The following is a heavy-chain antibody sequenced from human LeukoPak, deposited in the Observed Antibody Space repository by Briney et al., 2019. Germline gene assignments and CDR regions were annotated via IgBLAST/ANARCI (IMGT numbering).Heavy chain of an antibody. J-gene: IGHJ5*02. V-gene: IGHV1-2*02. CDR2: INPNSGGT. CDR3: ATEHSHWNWFDP. CDR1: GYAFSGYY. Sequence: ASVKVSCKASGYAFSGYYIHWVRQAPGQGLEWMGWINPNSGGTNHTQKFQGRVTMTRDTSITTAYMELSRLRSDDTAVYYCATEHSHWNWFDPWGQGTLVTVSS. D-gene: IGHD1-1*01.